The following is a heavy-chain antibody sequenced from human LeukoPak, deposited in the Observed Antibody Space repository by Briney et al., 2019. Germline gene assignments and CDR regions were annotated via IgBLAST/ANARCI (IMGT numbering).Heavy chain of an antibody. CDR3: ARGPTYQPIDF. D-gene: IGHD2-2*01. V-gene: IGHV4-34*01. CDR1: GGSFSGYY. J-gene: IGHJ4*02. Sequence: SETLSLTCAVYGGSFSGYYWGWIRQPPGKGLEWIASIHYSETTYYNPSLKSRVTISVDTSKNHFSLKLSSVTAADTAVYYCARGPTYQPIDFWGQGTLVTVSS. CDR2: IHYSETT.